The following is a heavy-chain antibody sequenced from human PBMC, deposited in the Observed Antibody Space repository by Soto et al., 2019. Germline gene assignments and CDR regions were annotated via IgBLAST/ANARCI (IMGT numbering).Heavy chain of an antibody. J-gene: IGHJ4*02. D-gene: IGHD3-10*01. CDR2: ISAYNGNT. CDR3: ARDRWPYMVRRYFDY. CDR1: GYTFTSYG. V-gene: IGHV1-18*01. Sequence: ASVKVSCKASGYTFTSYGISWVRQAPGQGLEWMGWISAYNGNTNYAQKLQGRVTMTTDTSTSTAYMELRSLRSDDTAVYYCARDRWPYMVRRYFDYWGQGTLVTVSS.